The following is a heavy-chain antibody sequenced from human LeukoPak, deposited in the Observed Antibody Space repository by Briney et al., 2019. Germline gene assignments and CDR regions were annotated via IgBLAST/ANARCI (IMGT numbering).Heavy chain of an antibody. V-gene: IGHV3-53*04. J-gene: IGHJ3*02. D-gene: IGHD5-12*01. CDR2: IHSGGST. CDR1: GGSISSSSYY. Sequence: ETLSLTCTVSGGSISSSSYYWGWVRQAPGKGLEWVSVIHSGGSTLYADSVKGRFTISRHNSKNTLYLQVNSLRPEDTAVYFCARGGSSGNDYSSFDIWGQGTMVTVSS. CDR3: ARGGSSGNDYSSFDI.